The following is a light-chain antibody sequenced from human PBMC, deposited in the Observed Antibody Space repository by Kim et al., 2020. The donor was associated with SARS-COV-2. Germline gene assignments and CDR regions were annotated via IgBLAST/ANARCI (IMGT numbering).Light chain of an antibody. J-gene: IGLJ2*01. V-gene: IGLV3-1*01. CDR1: KLGEKF. CDR2: RDK. CDR3: QAWDSSSVV. Sequence: VSPGQTASIACSGDKLGEKFVCWYHQKPGQSPVLVIYRDKKRPSGIPERFSGSNSGNTATLTISGTQAMDEADYYCQAWDSSSVVFGGGTQLTVL.